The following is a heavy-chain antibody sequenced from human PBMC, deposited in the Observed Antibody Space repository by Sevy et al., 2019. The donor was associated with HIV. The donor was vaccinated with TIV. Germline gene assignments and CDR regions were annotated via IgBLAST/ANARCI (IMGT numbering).Heavy chain of an antibody. D-gene: IGHD6-6*01. Sequence: SGPTLVKPTQTLTLTCTFSGFSLSTNGVGVGWIRQPPGKALELLALISWDNDKRYRQSLRSRLTITRDTSKNQVVLTMTNMDPVDTASYYCAHRLLDGGSSFDFWGQGTLVTVSS. J-gene: IGHJ4*02. CDR2: ISWDNDK. CDR3: AHRLLDGGSSFDF. CDR1: GFSLSTNGVG. V-gene: IGHV2-5*02.